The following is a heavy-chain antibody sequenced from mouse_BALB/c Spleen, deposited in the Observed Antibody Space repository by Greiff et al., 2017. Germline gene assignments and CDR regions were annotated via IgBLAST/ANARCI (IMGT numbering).Heavy chain of an antibody. J-gene: IGHJ2*01. Sequence: EVKLVESGGGLVKPGGSLKLSCAASGFTFSSYAMSWVRQTPEKRLEWVASISSGGSTYYPDSVKGRFTISRDNARNILYLQMSSLRSEDTAMYYCARGRYGSSYFDYWGQGTTLTVSS. CDR1: GFTFSSYA. CDR3: ARGRYGSSYFDY. CDR2: ISSGGST. D-gene: IGHD1-1*01. V-gene: IGHV5-6-5*01.